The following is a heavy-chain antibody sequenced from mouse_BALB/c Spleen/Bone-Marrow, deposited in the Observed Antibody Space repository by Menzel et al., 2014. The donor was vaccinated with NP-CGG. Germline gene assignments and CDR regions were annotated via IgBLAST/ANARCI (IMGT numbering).Heavy chain of an antibody. J-gene: IGHJ4*01. CDR1: GYTFTDYE. CDR3: ANWGYYAMDY. CDR2: LDPETGGT. Sequence: QVQLKHSGAELVRPGASVTLSCKASGYTFTDYEMHWVKQTPVHGLEWIGTLDPETGGTAYNQKLKDMATLTADKSSTTAYMELRSLTSEDSAVYYCANWGYYAMDYWGQGISVTVSS. V-gene: IGHV1-15*01. D-gene: IGHD4-1*01.